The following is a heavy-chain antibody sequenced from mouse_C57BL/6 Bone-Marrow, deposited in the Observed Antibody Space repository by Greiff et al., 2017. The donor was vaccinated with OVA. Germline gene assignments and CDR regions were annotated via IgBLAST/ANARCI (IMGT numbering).Heavy chain of an antibody. V-gene: IGHV2-2*01. D-gene: IGHD2-3*01. CDR2: IWSGGST. CDR3: ARKDGYYWFAY. Sequence: QVQLQQSGPGLVQPSQSLSITCPVSGFSLTSYGVHWVRQSPGKGLEWLGVIWSGGSTDYNAAFISRLSISKDNSKSQVFCKMNSLQADDTAIYYCARKDGYYWFAYWGQGTLVTVSA. J-gene: IGHJ3*01. CDR1: GFSLTSYG.